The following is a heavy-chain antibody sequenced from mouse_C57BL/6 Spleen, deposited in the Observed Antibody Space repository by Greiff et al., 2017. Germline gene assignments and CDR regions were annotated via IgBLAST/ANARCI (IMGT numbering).Heavy chain of an antibody. CDR2: IHPSDSDT. Sequence: QVQLKQPGAELVKPGASVKVSCKASGYTFTSYWMHWVKQRPGQGLEWIGRIHPSDSDTNYNQKFKGKATLTVDKSSSTAYMQLSSLTSEDSAVYYCAIPYSSGYVPDYWGQGTTLTVSS. V-gene: IGHV1-74*01. CDR3: AIPYSSGYVPDY. J-gene: IGHJ2*01. CDR1: GYTFTSYW. D-gene: IGHD3-2*02.